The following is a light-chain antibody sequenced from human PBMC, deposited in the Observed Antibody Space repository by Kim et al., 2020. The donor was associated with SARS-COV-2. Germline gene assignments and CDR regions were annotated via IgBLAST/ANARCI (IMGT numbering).Light chain of an antibody. CDR2: DPS. CDR3: QQYNIYPFP. CDR1: QSIGSW. J-gene: IGKJ3*01. V-gene: IGKV1-5*01. Sequence: GDRVTITCRASQSIGSWLAWSQQKLGKAPKLLIYDPSSLESGVPSRFSASGSGTEFTLTISSLQPDYFASYYCQQYNIYPFPFGPGTKV.